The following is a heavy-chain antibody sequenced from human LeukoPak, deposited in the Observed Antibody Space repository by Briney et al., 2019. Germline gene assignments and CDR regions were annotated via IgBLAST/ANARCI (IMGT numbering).Heavy chain of an antibody. V-gene: IGHV1-18*01. D-gene: IGHD3-10*01. Sequence: ASVNVSCKASGYTFTTYGISWVRQAPGQGLEWMGWISGYHGDTDYAQKFQGRVTMTTDTSTSAAYMELKSLKSDDTAVYYCARAPTSYSSGSFSKYYFDSWGQGTLVNVSS. CDR2: ISGYHGDT. J-gene: IGHJ4*02. CDR3: ARAPTSYSSGSFSKYYFDS. CDR1: GYTFTTYG.